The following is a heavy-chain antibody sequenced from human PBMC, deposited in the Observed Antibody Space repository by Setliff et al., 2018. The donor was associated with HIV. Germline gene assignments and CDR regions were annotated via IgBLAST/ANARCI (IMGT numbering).Heavy chain of an antibody. CDR3: AKVPLFVVVPAALGGMDV. CDR1: GFSFSLYA. J-gene: IGHJ6*02. D-gene: IGHD2-2*01. Sequence: RLSCKATGFSFSLYAMSWVRQAPGKGLEWVSSISGSGRKTYYGDSVKGCFTISRDNSWDTVDLQMNTLRAEDTAVYYCAKVPLFVVVPAALGGMDVWGQGTTVTVSS. V-gene: IGHV3-23*01. CDR2: ISGSGRKT.